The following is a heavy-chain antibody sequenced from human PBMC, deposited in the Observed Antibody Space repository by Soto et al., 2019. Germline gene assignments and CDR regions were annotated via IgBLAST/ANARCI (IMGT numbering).Heavy chain of an antibody. V-gene: IGHV1-69*06. D-gene: IGHD3-22*01. CDR2: IIPIFGTA. Sequence: SVKVSCKASGGTFSSYAISWVRQAPGQGLEWMGGIIPIFGTANYAQKFQGRVTITADKSTSTAYMELSSLRSEDTAVYYCAHSPGDYYDSSCYRNYGMDVWGQGTTVTVSS. CDR3: AHSPGDYYDSSCYRNYGMDV. CDR1: GGTFSSYA. J-gene: IGHJ6*02.